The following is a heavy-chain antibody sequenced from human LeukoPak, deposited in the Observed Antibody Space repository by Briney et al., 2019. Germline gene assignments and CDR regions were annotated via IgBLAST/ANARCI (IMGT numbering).Heavy chain of an antibody. CDR2: FDPEDGET. D-gene: IGHD3-10*01. CDR1: GYTLTELS. CDR3: ATANYGSGSYLSYHYYYYMDV. J-gene: IGHJ6*03. V-gene: IGHV1-24*01. Sequence: ASVKVSCKVSGYTLTELSMHWVRQAPGKGLEWMGGFDPEDGETIYAQKFQGRVTMTEDTSTDTAYMELSSLRSEDTAVYYCATANYGSGSYLSYHYYYYMDVWGKGTTVTVSS.